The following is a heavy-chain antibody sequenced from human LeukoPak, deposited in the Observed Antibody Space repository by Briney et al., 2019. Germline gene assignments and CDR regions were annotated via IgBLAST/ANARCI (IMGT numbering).Heavy chain of an antibody. CDR1: GYTFTGYY. J-gene: IGHJ4*02. D-gene: IGHD3-10*01. CDR2: INPNSGGT. V-gene: IGHV1-2*02. Sequence: ASVKVSCKASGYTFTGYYMHWVRQAPGQGLEWMGWINPNSGGTNYAQKFQGRVTMTRDMSISTAYMELSRLRSDDTAVYYCARVPPPSYYGSGSYYFDYWGQGTLVTVPS. CDR3: ARVPPPSYYGSGSYYFDY.